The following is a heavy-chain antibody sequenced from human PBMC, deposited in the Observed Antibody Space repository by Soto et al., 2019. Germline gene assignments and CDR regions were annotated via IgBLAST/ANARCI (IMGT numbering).Heavy chain of an antibody. Sequence: QVQLVESGGGVVQPGRSLRLSCAASGFTFSTYGMHWVRQAPGKGLEWVAIISYDGSNRDYADSVKGRFTISRDNSKTTLYLHMNSLGAEDTAVYYCAKLIRRHSGTYYFSYGMDVWGQGTAVTVSS. J-gene: IGHJ6*02. V-gene: IGHV3-30*18. CDR1: GFTFSTYG. CDR3: AKLIRRHSGTYYFSYGMDV. D-gene: IGHD1-26*01. CDR2: ISYDGSNR.